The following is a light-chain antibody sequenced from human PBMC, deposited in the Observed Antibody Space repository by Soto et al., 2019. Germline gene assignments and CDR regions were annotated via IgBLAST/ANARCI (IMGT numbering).Light chain of an antibody. CDR2: GAS. J-gene: IGKJ4*01. V-gene: IGKV3-20*01. CDR1: QSVSSSY. Sequence: EIVLTQSPGTLSLSPGERATLSCRASQSVSSSYLAWYQQKPGQAPSLLIYGASSRATGIPGRFSGSGSGTDFTLTISRLEPEDFAVYYCQQYGRALITFGGGTKVEIK. CDR3: QQYGRALIT.